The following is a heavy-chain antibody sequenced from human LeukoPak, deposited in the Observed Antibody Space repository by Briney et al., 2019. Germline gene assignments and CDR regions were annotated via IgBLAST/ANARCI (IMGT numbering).Heavy chain of an antibody. CDR3: ARDPLVGANWYFDL. J-gene: IGHJ2*01. V-gene: IGHV4-4*07. Sequence: SETLSLTCTGSGGSISRYYWSWIRQPAGKGLEGIGRIYTSGSTNYNPSLKSRVTMSVDTSKNQFSLKLSSVTAADTAVYYCARDPLVGANWYFDLWGRGTLVTVSS. CDR2: IYTSGST. CDR1: GGSISRYY. D-gene: IGHD1-26*01.